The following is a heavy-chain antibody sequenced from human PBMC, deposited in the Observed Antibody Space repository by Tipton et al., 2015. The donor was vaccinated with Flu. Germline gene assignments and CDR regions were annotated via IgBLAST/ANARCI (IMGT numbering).Heavy chain of an antibody. J-gene: IGHJ5*02. Sequence: TLSLTCTVSGGSISSGSYYWSWIRQPAGKGLEWIGRIYTSGSTNYNPSLKSRVTISVGTSKNQFSLKLSSVTAADTAVYYCARVGGYSYGPVDPWGQGTLVTVSS. CDR2: IYTSGST. CDR3: ARVGGYSYGPVDP. D-gene: IGHD5-18*01. V-gene: IGHV4-61*02. CDR1: GGSISSGSYY.